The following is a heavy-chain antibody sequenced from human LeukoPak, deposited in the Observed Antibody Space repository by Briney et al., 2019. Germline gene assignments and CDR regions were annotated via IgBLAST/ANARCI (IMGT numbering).Heavy chain of an antibody. CDR3: ARDSPAAIPWFDP. V-gene: IGHV1-18*01. Sequence: ASVKVSCKASGYTFTSYGISWVRQAPGQGLEWMGWISAYNGHTSCAQKLQGRVTMTTDTSTSTAYMELRSLRSDDTAVYYCARDSPAAIPWFDPWGQGTLVTVSS. CDR2: ISAYNGHT. D-gene: IGHD2-2*01. CDR1: GYTFTSYG. J-gene: IGHJ5*02.